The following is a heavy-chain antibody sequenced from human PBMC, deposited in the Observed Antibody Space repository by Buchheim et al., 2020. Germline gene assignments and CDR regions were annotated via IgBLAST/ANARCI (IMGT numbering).Heavy chain of an antibody. J-gene: IGHJ6*02. V-gene: IGHV4-34*01. CDR1: GGSFSGYY. Sequence: QVQLQQWGAGLLKPSETLSLTRAVYGGSFSGYYWSWIRQPPGKGLEWIGEINHSGSTNYNPSLKSRVTISVDTSKNQFSLKLSSVTAADTAVYYCAASSSWYYYYGMDVWGQGTT. CDR3: AASSSWYYYYGMDV. CDR2: INHSGST. D-gene: IGHD6-13*01.